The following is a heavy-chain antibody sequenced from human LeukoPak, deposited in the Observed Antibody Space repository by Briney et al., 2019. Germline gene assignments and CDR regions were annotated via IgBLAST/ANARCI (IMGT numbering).Heavy chain of an antibody. CDR3: ARESYSGSYPDY. CDR1: GYTFTSYD. Sequence: ASVKVSCKASGYTFTSYDINWVRQATGQGLEWMGWMNPNSGNTGYAQKFQGRVTMTRNTSISTAYTELSSLRSEDTAVYYCARESYSGSYPDYWGQGTLVTVSS. CDR2: MNPNSGNT. D-gene: IGHD1-26*01. V-gene: IGHV1-8*01. J-gene: IGHJ4*02.